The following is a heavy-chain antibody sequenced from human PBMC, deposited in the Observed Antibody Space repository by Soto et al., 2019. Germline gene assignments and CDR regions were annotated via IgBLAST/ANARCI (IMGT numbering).Heavy chain of an antibody. J-gene: IGHJ4*02. Sequence: SGGSLRLSCAASGFTFSNYWMHWVRQAPGEGLVWVSRIKTDGSSTSYADSVKGRFTISRDNAKNTMYLQMNSLRAEDTAVYYCARVGVGHYEFDYWGQGTLVTVSS. V-gene: IGHV3-74*01. CDR2: IKTDGSST. D-gene: IGHD3-16*01. CDR3: ARVGVGHYEFDY. CDR1: GFTFSNYW.